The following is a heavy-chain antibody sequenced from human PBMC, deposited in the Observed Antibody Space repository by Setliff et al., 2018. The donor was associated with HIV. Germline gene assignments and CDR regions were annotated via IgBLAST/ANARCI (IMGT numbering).Heavy chain of an antibody. D-gene: IGHD3-3*01. CDR1: GFTFTSYT. J-gene: IGHJ4*01. CDR3: VRGEREWLLGGGRTSFDY. V-gene: IGHV3-30-3*01. CDR2: ISYDGSKK. Sequence: PGESLKISCAASGFTFTSYTLHWVRQAPGRGLEWVAMISYDGSKKSHADFVKGHFTISRDNSKNTLYLEMNSLRAEDTAVYYCVRGEREWLLGGGRTSFDYWGHGTLVTVSS.